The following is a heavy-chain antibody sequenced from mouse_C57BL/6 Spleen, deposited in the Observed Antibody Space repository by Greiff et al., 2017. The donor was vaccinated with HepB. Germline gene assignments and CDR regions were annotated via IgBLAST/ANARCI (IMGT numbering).Heavy chain of an antibody. Sequence: QVQLQQPGAELVRPGSSVKLSCKASGYTFTSYWMDWVKQRPGQGLEWIGNIYPSDSETHYNQKFKDKATLTVDKSSSTAYMQLSSLTSEDSAVYYCARGPRGYFDYWGQGTTLTVSS. CDR2: IYPSDSET. J-gene: IGHJ2*01. CDR3: ARGPRGYFDY. D-gene: IGHD3-1*01. V-gene: IGHV1-61*01. CDR1: GYTFTSYW.